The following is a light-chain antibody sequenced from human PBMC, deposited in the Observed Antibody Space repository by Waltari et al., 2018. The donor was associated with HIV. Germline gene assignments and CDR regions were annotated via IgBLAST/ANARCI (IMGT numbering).Light chain of an antibody. Sequence: QPVLTPSPSASGPPRHRVTISCSGSGSNLQSNNVHCYQQVPGTAPKLRIYRNTRRPSGVPDRFSGSKSGASASLAISGLQSEDEADYYCAAWDDSLNGPVFGGGTRLTVL. CDR2: RNT. CDR3: AAWDDSLNGPV. V-gene: IGLV1-44*01. J-gene: IGLJ2*01. CDR1: GSNLQSNN.